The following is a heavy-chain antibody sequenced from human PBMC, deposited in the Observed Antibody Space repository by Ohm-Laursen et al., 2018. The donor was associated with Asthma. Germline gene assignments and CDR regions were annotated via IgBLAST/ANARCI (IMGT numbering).Heavy chain of an antibody. Sequence: TLSLTCTVSGDSFTSGIYYWGWIRQHPGKGLEWIGYIYHTGSSYYNPSLKSRASISVDTSKNQFSLNLRSVTAADTAVYYCAREATIITRYFDSWGQGTLVTVSS. CDR3: AREATIITRYFDS. CDR1: GDSFTSGIYY. D-gene: IGHD5-12*01. CDR2: IYHTGSS. J-gene: IGHJ4*02. V-gene: IGHV4-31*03.